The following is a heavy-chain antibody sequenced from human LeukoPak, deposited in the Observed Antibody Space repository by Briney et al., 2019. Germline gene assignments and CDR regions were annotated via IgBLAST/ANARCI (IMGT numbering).Heavy chain of an antibody. J-gene: IGHJ4*02. Sequence: ETLSLTCAVFGGSFSGHYWSWIRQSPGKGLEWVSGISSNGASTYYVDSVKGRFTISRDNSKNTLFLQMNSLRAEDTAVYYRAKRGSVGTLGHFDYWGQGTLVTVSS. V-gene: IGHV3-23*01. CDR2: ISSNGAST. CDR3: AKRGSVGTLGHFDY. D-gene: IGHD6-13*01. CDR1: GGSFSGHY.